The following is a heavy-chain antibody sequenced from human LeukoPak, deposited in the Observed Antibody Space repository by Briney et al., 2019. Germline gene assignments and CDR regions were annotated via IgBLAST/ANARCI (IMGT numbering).Heavy chain of an antibody. J-gene: IGHJ5*02. Sequence: SSVNVSCKASRYTFTPYYMHGVGQAPGHGREGMGWINPSSGDTNYAQKSQGRVTMTRDTSISTAYMELSRLRSDDTAMYYCARDYSGTPNWFDPWGQGTLVTVSS. CDR1: RYTFTPYY. V-gene: IGHV1-2*02. CDR2: INPSSGDT. D-gene: IGHD1-26*01. CDR3: ARDYSGTPNWFDP.